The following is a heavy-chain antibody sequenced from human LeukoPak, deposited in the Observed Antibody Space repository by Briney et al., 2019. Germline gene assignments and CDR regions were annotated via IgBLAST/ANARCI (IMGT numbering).Heavy chain of an antibody. CDR1: GFTFSSYA. V-gene: IGHV3-30-3*01. CDR3: ARAKPPIVVVTAPGGWFDP. CDR2: ISYDGSNK. Sequence: GGSLRLSCAASGFTFSSYAMHWVRQAPGKGLEWVAVISYDGSNKYYADSVKGRFTISRDNSKNMLYLQMNSLRAEDTAVYYCARAKPPIVVVTAPGGWFDPWGQGTLVTVSS. D-gene: IGHD2-21*02. J-gene: IGHJ5*02.